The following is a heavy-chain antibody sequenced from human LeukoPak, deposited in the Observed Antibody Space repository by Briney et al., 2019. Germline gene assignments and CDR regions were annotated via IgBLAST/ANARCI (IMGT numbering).Heavy chain of an antibody. D-gene: IGHD4-23*01. J-gene: IGHJ4*02. CDR2: IKQDGSEK. CDR3: ARSDYGGNSASGYYFDY. Sequence: PGGSLRLSCAASGFTFSSYWMSWVRQAPGKGLEWVANIKQDGSEKYYVDSVKGRFTISRDNAKNSLYLQMNSLRAEDTAVYYCARSDYGGNSASGYYFDYWGQGTLVTVSS. V-gene: IGHV3-7*01. CDR1: GFTFSSYW.